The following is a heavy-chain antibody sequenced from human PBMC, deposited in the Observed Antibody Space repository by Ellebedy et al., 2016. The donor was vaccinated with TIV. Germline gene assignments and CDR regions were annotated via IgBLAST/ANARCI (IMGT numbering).Heavy chain of an antibody. D-gene: IGHD3-3*01. Sequence: PGGSLRLSCSASGFTFSDHSLNWVRQAPGKGLEWVACISSSSIYIYYADSVKGRFTISRDNAKNSLFLHLNSLTDADTAMYFCGRGEYDSQLDFWGQGTPVTVSS. V-gene: IGHV3-21*01. J-gene: IGHJ4*02. CDR3: GRGEYDSQLDF. CDR1: GFTFSDHS. CDR2: ISSSSIYI.